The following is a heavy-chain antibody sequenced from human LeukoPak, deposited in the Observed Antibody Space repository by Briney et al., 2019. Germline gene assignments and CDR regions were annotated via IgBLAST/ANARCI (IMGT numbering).Heavy chain of an antibody. Sequence: QAGGSLRLSCAASGFTFSNYWMHWVRQAPGKGLVWVSRINSDGINTSYADSVKGRFTISRDNAKNTLNLQMNSLGAEDTAVYYCARDLGQYYDTSDNWFDPWGQGTLVTVSS. CDR3: ARDLGQYYDTSDNWFDP. CDR1: GFTFSNYW. V-gene: IGHV3-74*01. CDR2: INSDGINT. J-gene: IGHJ5*02. D-gene: IGHD3-22*01.